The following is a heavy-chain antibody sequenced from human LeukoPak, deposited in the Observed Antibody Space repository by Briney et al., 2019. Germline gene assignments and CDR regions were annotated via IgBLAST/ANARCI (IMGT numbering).Heavy chain of an antibody. D-gene: IGHD3-3*01. CDR2: ISWNSGSI. Sequence: GGSLRLSCAASGFTFDDYAMHWVRQAPGRGLEWVSGISWNSGSIGYADSVKGRFTISRDNAKNSLYLQMNSLRAEDTALYYCAKDIGTSDFWSGYYSGYYYGMDVWGQGTTVTVSS. CDR1: GFTFDDYA. V-gene: IGHV3-9*01. J-gene: IGHJ6*02. CDR3: AKDIGTSDFWSGYYSGYYYGMDV.